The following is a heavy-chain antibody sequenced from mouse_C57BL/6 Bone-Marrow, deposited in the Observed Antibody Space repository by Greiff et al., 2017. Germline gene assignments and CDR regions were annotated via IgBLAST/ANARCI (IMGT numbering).Heavy chain of an antibody. D-gene: IGHD3-3*01. CDR3: ATLLLQRDDY. J-gene: IGHJ2*01. V-gene: IGHV1-64*01. CDR2: IHPNSGST. Sequence: QVQLQQPGAELVKPGASVKLSCKASGYTFTSYWMHWVKQRPGQGLEWIGMIHPNSGSTNYNEKFQGKATLTAATSSSTAYMQLSSLTSEDSAVYCCATLLLQRDDYWGQGTTVTVSA. CDR1: GYTFTSYW.